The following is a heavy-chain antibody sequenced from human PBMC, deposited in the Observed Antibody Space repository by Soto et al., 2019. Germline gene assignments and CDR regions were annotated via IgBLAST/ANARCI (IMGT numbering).Heavy chain of an antibody. J-gene: IGHJ4*02. V-gene: IGHV1-69*08. CDR2: IIPILGIA. D-gene: IGHD3-16*02. CDR1: GGTFSSYT. Sequence: QVQLVQSGAEVKKPGSSVKVSCKASGGTFSSYTISWVRQAPGQGLEWMGRIIPILGIANYAQKFQGRVTITADKSTSTAYMELSSLRSDDTAVDYCAGDSPLAPYWGQGTLVTVSS. CDR3: AGDSPLAPY.